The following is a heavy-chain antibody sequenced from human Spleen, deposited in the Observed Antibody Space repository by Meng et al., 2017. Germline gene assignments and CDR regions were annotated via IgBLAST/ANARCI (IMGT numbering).Heavy chain of an antibody. CDR3: TMAGWCGADCYYDH. Sequence: GESLKISCAASGLSFSNGWTHWVRQAPGKGLEWVGRIKSKTDGGTTDYAAPVKGRFTISRDDSQSTLYLQMNTLKAEDTAMYYCTMAGWCGADCYYDHWGQRTLVTVSS. V-gene: IGHV3-15*01. D-gene: IGHD2-21*02. CDR2: IKSKTDGGTT. J-gene: IGHJ4*02. CDR1: GLSFSNGW.